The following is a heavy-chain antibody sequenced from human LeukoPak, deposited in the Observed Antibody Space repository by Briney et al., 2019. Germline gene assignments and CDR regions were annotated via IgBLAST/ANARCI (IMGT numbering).Heavy chain of an antibody. CDR2: ISTTSSYM. Sequence: GGSLRLSCAASGFTFSDYYMSWIRQAPGKGLEWVSCISTTSSYMFYADSVRGRFTISRDNAKNSLYLQMDSLRAEDTAVYYCARGGIITSYAFEIWGQGTMVTVSS. CDR1: GFTFSDYY. D-gene: IGHD3-10*01. CDR3: ARGGIITSYAFEI. J-gene: IGHJ3*02. V-gene: IGHV3-11*06.